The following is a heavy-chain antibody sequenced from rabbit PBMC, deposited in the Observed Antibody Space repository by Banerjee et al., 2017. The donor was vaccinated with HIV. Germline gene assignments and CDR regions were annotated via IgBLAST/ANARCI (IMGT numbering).Heavy chain of an antibody. CDR3: ARDRSGDYGWGYATGRFNL. V-gene: IGHV1S45*01. CDR1: GFDFSSNA. CDR2: IGAAST. Sequence: QEQLVESGGGLVQPEGSLTLTCKASGFDFSSNAMCWVRQAPGKGLEWIACIGAASTYYATWAKGRFTISKTSSTTVTLQMTGLTAADTATYFCARDRSGDYGWGYATGRFNLWGPGTLVTVS. D-gene: IGHD6-1*01. J-gene: IGHJ4*01.